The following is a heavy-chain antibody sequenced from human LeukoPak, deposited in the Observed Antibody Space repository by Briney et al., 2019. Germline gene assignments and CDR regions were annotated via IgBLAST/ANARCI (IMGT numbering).Heavy chain of an antibody. CDR3: GSSYGY. CDR1: GGSISSYY. J-gene: IGHJ4*02. Sequence: SETLSLTCTVSGGSISSYYWSWIRQPPGKGLEWIGSIYYSGSTYYNPSLKSRVTISVDTSKNQFSLKLSSVTAADTAVYYCGSSYGYWGQGTLVTVSS. CDR2: IYYSGST. V-gene: IGHV4-59*05. D-gene: IGHD6-6*01.